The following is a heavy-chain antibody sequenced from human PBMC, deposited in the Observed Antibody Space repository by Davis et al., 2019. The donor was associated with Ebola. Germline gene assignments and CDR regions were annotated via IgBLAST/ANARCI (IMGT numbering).Heavy chain of an antibody. CDR1: GGSFSGYY. Sequence: MPSETLSLTCAVYGGSFSGYYWSWIRQPPGKGLEWIGSIYYSGSTYYNPSLKSRVTISVDTSKNQFSLKLSSVTAADTAVYYCARVGVVVVPAAMFDYYYGMDVWGQGTTVTVSS. CDR2: IYYSGST. J-gene: IGHJ6*02. CDR3: ARVGVVVVPAAMFDYYYGMDV. V-gene: IGHV4-34*01. D-gene: IGHD2-2*01.